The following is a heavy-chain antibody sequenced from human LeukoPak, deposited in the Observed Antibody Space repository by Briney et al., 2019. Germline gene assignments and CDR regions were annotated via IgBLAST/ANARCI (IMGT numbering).Heavy chain of an antibody. CDR3: ARDDYGEYGYFDL. J-gene: IGHJ2*01. CDR1: GASISSYY. Sequence: SETLSLTCTVSGASISSYYWNWVRQPPGKGLEWIGYIYYSGSTNYNPSLKSRVTISVETSKNQFSLKLSSVTAADTAVYYCARDDYGEYGYFDLWGRGTLVTVSS. V-gene: IGHV4-59*01. CDR2: IYYSGST. D-gene: IGHD4-17*01.